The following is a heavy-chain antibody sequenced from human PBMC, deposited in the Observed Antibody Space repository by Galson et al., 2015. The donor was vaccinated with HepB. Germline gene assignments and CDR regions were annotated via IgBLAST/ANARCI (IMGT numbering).Heavy chain of an antibody. CDR3: ARQGRRGYNWFDP. D-gene: IGHD3-10*01. CDR1: GYRFTDYW. V-gene: IGHV5-51*01. CDR2: IYPGDSDT. J-gene: IGHJ5*02. Sequence: QSGAEVKKPGESLKISCKGSGYRFTDYWIGWVRQMPGKGLEWMGIIYPGDSDTRYSPSFQGQVAISADKSITTAYLQWSSPKASDTAIYYCARQGRRGYNWFDPWGQGTLVTASS.